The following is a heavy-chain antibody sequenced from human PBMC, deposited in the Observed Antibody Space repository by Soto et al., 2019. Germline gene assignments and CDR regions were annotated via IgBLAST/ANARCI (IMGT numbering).Heavy chain of an antibody. Sequence: GGSLRLSCAASGFTFSNYAMSWVRQAPGKGLEWVSAISGSGGWTYYADSVKGRFTISRDNSKNTLYLQMNSLRAEDTAVYYCAKDLALYYYDSSGYPDYWGQGTLVTVSS. CDR1: GFTFSNYA. CDR2: ISGSGGWT. V-gene: IGHV3-23*01. J-gene: IGHJ4*02. D-gene: IGHD3-22*01. CDR3: AKDLALYYYDSSGYPDY.